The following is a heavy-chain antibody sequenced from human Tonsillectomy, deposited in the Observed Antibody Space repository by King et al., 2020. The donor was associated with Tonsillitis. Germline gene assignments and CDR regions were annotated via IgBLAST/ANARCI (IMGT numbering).Heavy chain of an antibody. Sequence: QLQESGPGLVKPSETLSLTCTVSGGSITSTSCYWGWIRQPPGKGLEWIASAFYSGSTHYNPSLKSRVTISVDTSKTQFSLNLTSVTAADTAVYYCARHRFLLTGYYTFDYWGQGTLVPVSS. D-gene: IGHD3-9*01. CDR2: AFYSGST. J-gene: IGHJ4*02. V-gene: IGHV4-39*01. CDR1: GGSITSTSCY. CDR3: ARHRFLLTGYYTFDY.